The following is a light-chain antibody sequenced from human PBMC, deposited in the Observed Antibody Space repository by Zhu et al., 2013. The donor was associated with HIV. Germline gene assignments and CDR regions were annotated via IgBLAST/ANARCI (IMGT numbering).Light chain of an antibody. CDR1: QSVSTT. Sequence: EIVLTQSPATLSLSPGERATLSCRASQSVSTTLAWYQQKPGQAPRLLIYDVINRATGIPARFSGSGSGTDFTLTISSLEPEDFAVYYCQQRGDWPLTFGGGTKVEIK. V-gene: IGKV3-11*01. CDR3: QQRGDWPLT. J-gene: IGKJ4*01. CDR2: DVI.